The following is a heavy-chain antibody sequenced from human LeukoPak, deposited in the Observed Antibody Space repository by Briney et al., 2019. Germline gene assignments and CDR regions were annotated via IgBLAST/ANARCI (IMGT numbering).Heavy chain of an antibody. CDR3: SGHLSPNSQKCRDTRDWQFDQ. CDR2: IFYIGST. Sequence: SETLSLTCTDSGGSISSYYWSWIRQHPGRGLEWIGYIFYIGSTNYNPSPKSRVTISLEASKNKTPPKLNSVTPADTAVFYCSGHLSPNSQKCRDTRDWQFDQWGQGPLVTVSS. V-gene: IGHV4-59*08. J-gene: IGHJ4*02. CDR1: GGSISSYY. D-gene: IGHD5-24*01.